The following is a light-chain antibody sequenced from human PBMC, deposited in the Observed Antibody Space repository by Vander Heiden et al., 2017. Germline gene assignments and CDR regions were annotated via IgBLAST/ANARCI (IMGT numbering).Light chain of an antibody. Sequence: SSELTQDPAVSVALGQTIRITCQGDSLRDYHASWFQQKPGQAPVLVIYGGDNRPLGIPDRFSGSSSGDTASLTITGVQAGDEADYYCNSPDSRGDHYVFGTGTKVTVL. CDR2: GGD. J-gene: IGLJ1*01. CDR1: SLRDYH. CDR3: NSPDSRGDHYV. V-gene: IGLV3-19*01.